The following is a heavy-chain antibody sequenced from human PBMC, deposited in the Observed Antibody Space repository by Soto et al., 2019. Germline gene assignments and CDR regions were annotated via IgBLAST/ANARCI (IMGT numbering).Heavy chain of an antibody. CDR3: AKLQLGYCSSTSCYGDDY. J-gene: IGHJ4*02. V-gene: IGHV3-30*18. Sequence: QVQLVESGGGVVQPGRSLRLSCAASGFTFSSYGMHWVRQAPGKGLEWVAVISYDGSNKYYADSVKGRFTISRDNSKNTLYLQMNSLRAEDTAVYYCAKLQLGYCSSTSCYGDDYWGQGTLVTVSS. D-gene: IGHD2-2*01. CDR1: GFTFSSYG. CDR2: ISYDGSNK.